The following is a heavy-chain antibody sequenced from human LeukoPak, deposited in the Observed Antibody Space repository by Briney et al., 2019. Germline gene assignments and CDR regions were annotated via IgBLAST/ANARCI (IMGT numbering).Heavy chain of an antibody. J-gene: IGHJ5*02. Sequence: GGSLRLSCAASGFTFSTYAMSWVRQAPGKGLEWVSTISGSGGRTYYADSVKGRFTISRDNSKNTLSLQMNSLRAEDTAVYYCAREMLAAVAAQSWGQGTLVTVSS. D-gene: IGHD6-19*01. V-gene: IGHV3-23*01. CDR3: AREMLAAVAAQS. CDR2: ISGSGGRT. CDR1: GFTFSTYA.